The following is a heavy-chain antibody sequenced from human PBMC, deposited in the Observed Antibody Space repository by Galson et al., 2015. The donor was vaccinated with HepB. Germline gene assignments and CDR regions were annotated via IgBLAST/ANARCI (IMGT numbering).Heavy chain of an antibody. CDR1: GFTFSSYG. V-gene: IGHV3-30*18. Sequence: SLRLSCAASGFTFSSYGMHWVRQAPGKGLEWVAVISYDGSNKYYADSVKGRFTNSRDNSKNTLYLQMNSLRAEDTAVYYCAKDRTGIFDYWGQGTLVTVSS. D-gene: IGHD1-1*01. CDR2: ISYDGSNK. CDR3: AKDRTGIFDY. J-gene: IGHJ4*02.